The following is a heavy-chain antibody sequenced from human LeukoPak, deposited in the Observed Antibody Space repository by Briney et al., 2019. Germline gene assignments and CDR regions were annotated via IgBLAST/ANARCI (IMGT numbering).Heavy chain of an antibody. CDR3: AKSSSDVPYSSSWYLPGRDYYYYMDV. Sequence: PGGSLRLSCAASGFTFSSYGMHWVRQAPGKGLEWVAFIRYDGSNKYYADSVKGRFTISRDNSKNTLYLKMNSLRAEDTAVYYCAKSSSDVPYSSSWYLPGRDYYYYMDVWGKGTTVTVSS. CDR2: IRYDGSNK. V-gene: IGHV3-30*02. CDR1: GFTFSSYG. J-gene: IGHJ6*03. D-gene: IGHD6-13*01.